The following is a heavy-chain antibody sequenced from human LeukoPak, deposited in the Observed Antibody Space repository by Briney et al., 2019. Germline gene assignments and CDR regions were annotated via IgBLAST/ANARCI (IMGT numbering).Heavy chain of an antibody. J-gene: IGHJ6*02. V-gene: IGHV1-18*04. D-gene: IGHD3-10*01. Sequence: ASVKFSCKASGYTFTSYGISWVRQAPGQGLEWMGWISAYNGNTNYAQKLQGRVTMTTDTSTSTAYMELRSLRSDDTAVYYCARGPHRVHPVYYYYYYGMDVWGQGTTVTVSS. CDR2: ISAYNGNT. CDR1: GYTFTSYG. CDR3: ARGPHRVHPVYYYYYYGMDV.